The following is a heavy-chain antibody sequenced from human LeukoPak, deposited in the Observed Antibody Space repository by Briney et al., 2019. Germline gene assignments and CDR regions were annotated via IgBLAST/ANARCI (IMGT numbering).Heavy chain of an antibody. V-gene: IGHV1-18*04. D-gene: IGHD6-19*01. CDR2: ISAYNGNT. CDR3: ARDPAGYSSGWYPDY. Sequence: ASVKVSCKASGYTFTSYGISWVRQAPGQGLEWMGWISAYNGNTNYAQKLQGRVTMTTDTSTSTAYMELRSLRSDDTAVYYCARDPAGYSSGWYPDYWGQGTLVTASS. CDR1: GYTFTSYG. J-gene: IGHJ4*02.